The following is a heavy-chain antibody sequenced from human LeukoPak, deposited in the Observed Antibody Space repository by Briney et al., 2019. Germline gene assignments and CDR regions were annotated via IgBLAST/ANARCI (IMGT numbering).Heavy chain of an antibody. D-gene: IGHD3-9*01. J-gene: IGHJ6*03. V-gene: IGHV1-8*02. Sequence: ASVKVSCKASGYTFTSYGITWVRQAPGQGLEWMGWMNPNSGNTGYAQKFQGRVTMTRNTSISTAYMELSSLRSEDTAVYYCARATYYDILRMDVWGKGTTVTISS. CDR3: ARATYYDILRMDV. CDR2: MNPNSGNT. CDR1: GYTFTSYG.